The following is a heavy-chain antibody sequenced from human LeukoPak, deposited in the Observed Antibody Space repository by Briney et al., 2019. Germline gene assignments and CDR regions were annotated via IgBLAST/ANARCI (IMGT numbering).Heavy chain of an antibody. D-gene: IGHD3-10*01. V-gene: IGHV3-7*03. CDR3: AKAHYFGSGSFDH. Sequence: PGGSLRLSCTASGFTFSNFWMGWVRQAPGKGLEWVANIKQDETEKFYLGSVKGRFTISRDNAKNSLYLQMNSLRAEDTAVYYCAKAHYFGSGSFDHWGQGTLVTVSP. J-gene: IGHJ4*02. CDR2: IKQDETEK. CDR1: GFTFSNFW.